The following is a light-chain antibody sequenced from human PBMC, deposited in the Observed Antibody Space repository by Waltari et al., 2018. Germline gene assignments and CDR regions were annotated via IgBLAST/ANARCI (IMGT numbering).Light chain of an antibody. Sequence: DIVLTQSPLTLAVNPGEPASISCRSSHSLLQSNGYNYLDWYLQKPGQSPRLLIYLRSNRAAGVPDRFSGSGSGTDFTLKISRVEAEDVGVYYCMQALQTPLTFGGGTKVEIK. CDR3: MQALQTPLT. V-gene: IGKV2-28*01. CDR1: HSLLQSNGYNY. CDR2: LRS. J-gene: IGKJ4*01.